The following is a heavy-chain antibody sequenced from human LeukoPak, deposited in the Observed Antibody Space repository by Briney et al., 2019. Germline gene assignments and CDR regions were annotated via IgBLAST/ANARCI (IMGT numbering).Heavy chain of an antibody. CDR3: ARDLNYYGSGSSSGGSDY. V-gene: IGHV1-18*04. Sequence: GASVKVSCKASGYTFTSYGISWVRQAPGQGLEWMGWISAYNGNTNYAQKLQGRVTMTTDTSTSTAYMELRSLRSDDTAVYHCARDLNYYGSGSSSGGSDYWGQGTLVTVSS. CDR1: GYTFTSYG. J-gene: IGHJ4*02. CDR2: ISAYNGNT. D-gene: IGHD3-10*01.